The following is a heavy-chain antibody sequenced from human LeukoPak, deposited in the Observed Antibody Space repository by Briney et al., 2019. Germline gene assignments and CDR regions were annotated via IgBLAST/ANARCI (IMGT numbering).Heavy chain of an antibody. Sequence: GGSLRLSCAASGFTFRSFWMSWVRQAPGEGLEWVANIRKDGSLQYYVDSVEGRFTISRGNAKNSLYLQMNTLRADDTAVYYCTRVSGGYDMSDEWGQGTLVTVHS. V-gene: IGHV3-7*03. CDR1: GFTFRSFW. D-gene: IGHD3-9*01. J-gene: IGHJ4*02. CDR2: IRKDGSLQ. CDR3: TRVSGGYDMSDE.